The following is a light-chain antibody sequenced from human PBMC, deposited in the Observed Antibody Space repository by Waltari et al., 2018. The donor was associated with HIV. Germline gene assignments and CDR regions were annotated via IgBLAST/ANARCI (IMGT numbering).Light chain of an antibody. CDR2: LAS. CDR1: QSVLYNSNSNNY. Sequence: DIVLTQSPDSLAVSLGERATINCKASQSVLYNSNSNNYLSWYQQRPGHPPKLLIYLASTRESGVPDRFSGSASGTDFTLTISGLQAEDVAVYYCHQYYTTPWAFGQGTKVEIK. CDR3: HQYYTTPWA. J-gene: IGKJ1*01. V-gene: IGKV4-1*01.